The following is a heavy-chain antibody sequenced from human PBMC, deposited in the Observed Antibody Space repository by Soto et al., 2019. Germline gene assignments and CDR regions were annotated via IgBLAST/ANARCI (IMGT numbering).Heavy chain of an antibody. CDR3: ARVVYISSWYGVEYNWFDP. CDR2: IYYSGST. V-gene: IGHV4-59*01. CDR1: GGSISSYY. Sequence: PSETLSLTCTVSGGSISSYYWSWIRQPPGKGLEWIGYIYYSGSTNYNPSLKSRVTISVDTSKNQFSLKLSSVTAADTAVYYCARVVYISSWYGVEYNWFDPWGQGTLVTVSS. J-gene: IGHJ5*02. D-gene: IGHD6-13*01.